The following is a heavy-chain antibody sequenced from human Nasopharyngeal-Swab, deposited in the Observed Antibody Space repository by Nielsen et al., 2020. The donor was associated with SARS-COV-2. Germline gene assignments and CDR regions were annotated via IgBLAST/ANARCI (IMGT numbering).Heavy chain of an antibody. J-gene: IGHJ6*02. CDR3: ARAPSPPYSSPYYYYGMDV. CDR2: ISYDGSNK. D-gene: IGHD6-13*01. V-gene: IGHV3-30*04. Sequence: WIRQPPGKGLEWVAVISYDGSNKYYADSVKGRFTISRDNSKNTLYLQMNGLRAEDTAVYYCARAPSPPYSSPYYYYGMDVWGQGTTVTVSS.